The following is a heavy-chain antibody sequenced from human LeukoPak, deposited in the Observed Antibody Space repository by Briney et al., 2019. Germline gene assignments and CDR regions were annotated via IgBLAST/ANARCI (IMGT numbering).Heavy chain of an antibody. Sequence: SGPALVKPTQTLTLTCTFSGFSLSTSGMCVSWIRQPPGKALEWLALIDWDDDKYYSTSLKTRLTISKDTSKNQVVLTMTNMDPGDTPTYYCARRNWTYVNGAFDIWGQGKMVTVSS. J-gene: IGHJ3*02. CDR3: ARRNWTYVNGAFDI. CDR2: IDWDDDK. D-gene: IGHD1-7*01. CDR1: GFSLSTSGMC. V-gene: IGHV2-70*01.